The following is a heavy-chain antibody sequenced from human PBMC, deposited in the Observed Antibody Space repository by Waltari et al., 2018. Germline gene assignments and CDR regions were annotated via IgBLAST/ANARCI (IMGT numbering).Heavy chain of an antibody. CDR3: ATDGGYYFDY. CDR1: GYTFTSYA. J-gene: IGHJ4*02. D-gene: IGHD3-3*01. V-gene: IGHV1-3*01. Sequence: QVQLVQSGAEVKKPGASVKVSCKASGYTFTSYAMHWVRQAPGQRLEWMGGINAGNGNTKYSQQFQGRVTITADTSTDTAYMELSSLRSEDTAGYYCATDGGYYFDYWGQGTLVTVSS. CDR2: INAGNGNT.